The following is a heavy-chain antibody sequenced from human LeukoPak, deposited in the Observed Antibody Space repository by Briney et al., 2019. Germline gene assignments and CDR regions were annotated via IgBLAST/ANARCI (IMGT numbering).Heavy chain of an antibody. J-gene: IGHJ4*02. V-gene: IGHV1-2*02. CDR3: ARALGYSGYTSLLGDFLYYFDY. D-gene: IGHD5-12*01. Sequence: ASVKVSCKASGYTFTGYYMHWVRQAPGQGREWMGWINPNSGGRNFAQKFQDRVIMTRDTSVSTAYMQLNRLTSDDTAVYYCARALGYSGYTSLLGDFLYYFDYWGQGTLVTVSS. CDR1: GYTFTGYY. CDR2: INPNSGGR.